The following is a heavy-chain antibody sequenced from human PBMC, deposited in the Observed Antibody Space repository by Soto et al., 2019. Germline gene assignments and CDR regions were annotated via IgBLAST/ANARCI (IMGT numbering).Heavy chain of an antibody. D-gene: IGHD2-2*01. CDR3: ARGYCSSTSCEYYFEY. CDR2: IYYSGST. J-gene: IGHJ4*02. CDR1: GGSVSSGSYY. V-gene: IGHV4-61*01. Sequence: QVQLQESGPGLLKPSETLSLTCTVSGGSVSSGSYYWSWIRQPPGKGLEWIGYIYYSGSTNYNPSLKRRVTIAVDTSKNQFSLKVSSVTAADTAVYYCARGYCSSTSCEYYFEYWGQGTLVTVSS.